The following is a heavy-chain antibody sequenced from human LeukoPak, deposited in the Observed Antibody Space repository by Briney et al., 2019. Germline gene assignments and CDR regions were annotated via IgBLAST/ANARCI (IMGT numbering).Heavy chain of an antibody. CDR2: ISGSGGST. Sequence: EGSLRLSCAASGFTFSSYAMSWVRQAPGKGLEWVSAISGSGGSTYYADSVKGRFTISRDNSKNTLYLQMNSLRAEDTAVYYCAKSLGYYYYGMDVWGQGTTVTVSS. CDR1: GFTFSSYA. CDR3: AKSLGYYYYGMDV. D-gene: IGHD3-16*01. V-gene: IGHV3-23*01. J-gene: IGHJ6*02.